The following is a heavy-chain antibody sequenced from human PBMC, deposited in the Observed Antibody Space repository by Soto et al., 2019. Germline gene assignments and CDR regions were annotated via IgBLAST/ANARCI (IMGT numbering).Heavy chain of an antibody. CDR2: IYPGDSDA. J-gene: IGHJ4*02. D-gene: IGHD2-21*01. V-gene: IGHV5-51*01. Sequence: LKISCKGSGYDFTSYGIGWVRQMPGKGLEWMGIIYPGDSDARYSPSFQGQVTISADKSISTAYVQWSSLKASDTAMYYCARAQSPYSMTLDYWGQGTLVTVSS. CDR3: ARAQSPYSMTLDY. CDR1: GYDFTSYG.